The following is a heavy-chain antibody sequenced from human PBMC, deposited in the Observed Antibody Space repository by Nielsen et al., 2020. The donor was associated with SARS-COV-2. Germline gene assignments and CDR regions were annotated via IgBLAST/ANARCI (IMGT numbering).Heavy chain of an antibody. V-gene: IGHV4-31*03. Sequence: LRLSCTVSGGSISSGGSSWSWIRQHPGKGLEWIASRHYNGNTYYNPSLHRPMISVDTSKNEFSLRLTSVTAADTALYYCARGAGWFDPWGQGTRVTVSS. D-gene: IGHD6-19*01. CDR1: GGSISSGGSS. CDR3: ARGAGWFDP. J-gene: IGHJ5*02. CDR2: RHYNGNT.